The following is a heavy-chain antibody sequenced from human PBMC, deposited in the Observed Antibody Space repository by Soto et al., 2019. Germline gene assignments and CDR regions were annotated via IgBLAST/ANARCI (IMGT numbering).Heavy chain of an antibody. CDR3: AKDRTFAARKFDY. D-gene: IGHD6-6*01. V-gene: IGHV3-23*01. CDR2: ISTSIDAT. Sequence: GGSLRLSCAASGFAFSNYAMHWVRQAPGKGLEWVSSISTSIDATYYADSVKGRFTISRDDSKNTLYLQMNSLRAEDSAVYYCAKDRTFAARKFDYWGQGTQVTVSS. CDR1: GFAFSNYA. J-gene: IGHJ4*02.